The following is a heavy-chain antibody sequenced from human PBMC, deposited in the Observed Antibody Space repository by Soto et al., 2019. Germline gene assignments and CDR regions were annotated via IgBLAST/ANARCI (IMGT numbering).Heavy chain of an antibody. V-gene: IGHV4-59*06. J-gene: IGHJ1*01. CDR1: GASISNYY. CDR2: IYYSGST. CDR3: AIYDSSGSRGFQH. D-gene: IGHD3-22*01. Sequence: SETLSLTCNVPGASISNYYWSWIRQHPGKGLEWIGYIYYSGSTYYNPSLKSRVIISVDTSKNQFSLKLSSVTAADTAVYYCAIYDSSGSRGFQHWGQGTLVTVSS.